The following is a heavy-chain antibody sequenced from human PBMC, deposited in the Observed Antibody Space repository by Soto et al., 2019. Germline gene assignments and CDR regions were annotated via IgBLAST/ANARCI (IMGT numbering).Heavy chain of an antibody. V-gene: IGHV1-18*01. CDR1: GYTFTSYG. CDR2: ISAYKGNT. J-gene: IGHJ3*02. D-gene: IGHD6-19*01. Sequence: ASVKVSCKASGYTFTSYGISWVRQAPGQGLEWMGWISAYKGNTNYAQKHQGRVTMTTDTSTSTAYMELRSLRSDDTAVYYCASNRRTKQWLAHDAFDIWGQGTMVTVSS. CDR3: ASNRRTKQWLAHDAFDI.